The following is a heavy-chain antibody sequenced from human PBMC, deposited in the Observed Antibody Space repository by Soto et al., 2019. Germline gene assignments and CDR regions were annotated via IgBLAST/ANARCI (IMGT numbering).Heavy chain of an antibody. CDR3: ARRFLEWLSPYYFDY. CDR2: INHSGST. D-gene: IGHD3-3*01. V-gene: IGHV4-34*01. Sequence: QVQLQQWGAGLLKPSETLSLTCAVYGGSFSGYYWSWIRQPPGKGLEWIGEINHSGSTNYNPSLKSRVTISVDTSKNQFSLKLSSVTAADTAVYYCARRFLEWLSPYYFDYWGQGTLVTVSS. J-gene: IGHJ4*02. CDR1: GGSFSGYY.